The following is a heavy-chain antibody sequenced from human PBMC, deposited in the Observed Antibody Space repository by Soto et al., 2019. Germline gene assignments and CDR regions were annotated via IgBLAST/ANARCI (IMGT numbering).Heavy chain of an antibody. J-gene: IGHJ4*02. CDR2: IYYSGST. CDR3: ARGGEFGEPHYFDY. D-gene: IGHD3-10*01. Sequence: QVQLQESGPGLVKPSETLSLTCTVSGGSISSYYWSWIRQPPGKGLEWIGYIYYSGSTNYNPSLKGRVTISVDTSKNQFSLKLSSVTAADTAVYYCARGGEFGEPHYFDYWGQGTLVTVSS. V-gene: IGHV4-59*01. CDR1: GGSISSYY.